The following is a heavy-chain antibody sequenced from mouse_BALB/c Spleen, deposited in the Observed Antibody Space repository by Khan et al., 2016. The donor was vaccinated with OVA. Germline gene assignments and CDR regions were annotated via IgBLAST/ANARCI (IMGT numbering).Heavy chain of an antibody. CDR1: GYTFTDYY. CDR2: ISPGSGDT. V-gene: IGHV1-77*01. J-gene: IGHJ3*01. D-gene: IGHD1-2*01. Sequence: QVQLKESGAELARPGASVKLSCKASGYTFTDYYINWVKQRTGQGLEWIGEISPGSGDTYYNERFKGKATLTADKSSSTAYMQLSSLTSEASAVYYFARRNYYGYTFAYWGQGTPVTVSA. CDR3: ARRNYYGYTFAY.